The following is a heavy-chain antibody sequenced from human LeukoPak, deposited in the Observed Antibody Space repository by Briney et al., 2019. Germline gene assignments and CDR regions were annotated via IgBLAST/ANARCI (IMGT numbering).Heavy chain of an antibody. Sequence: SETLSLTCAVYGGSLSDYYWSWIRQSPGKGLEWIGEISHRGRTYYNLSLKSRVTISIDTSKNQFSLKVNSVTAADTAVYYCARDLYSSRTNDAFVIWGQGTMVTVSS. J-gene: IGHJ3*02. CDR1: GGSLSDYY. CDR2: ISHRGRT. V-gene: IGHV4-34*01. D-gene: IGHD6-13*01. CDR3: ARDLYSSRTNDAFVI.